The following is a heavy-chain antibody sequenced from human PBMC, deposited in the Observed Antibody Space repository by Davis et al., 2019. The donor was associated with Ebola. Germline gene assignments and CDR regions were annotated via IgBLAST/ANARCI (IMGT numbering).Heavy chain of an antibody. V-gene: IGHV4-61*01. CDR3: ARVDYDFWSGSYGSDNWFDP. J-gene: IGHJ5*02. CDR2: IYYSGST. CDR1: GGSVNSGSYY. Sequence: SETLSLTCTVSGGSVNSGSYYWTWMRQPPGKGLERIGYIYYSGSTNYNPSLKSRVTISVDTSKNQFSLKLSSVTAADTAVYYCARVDYDFWSGSYGSDNWFDPWGQGTLVTVSS. D-gene: IGHD3-3*01.